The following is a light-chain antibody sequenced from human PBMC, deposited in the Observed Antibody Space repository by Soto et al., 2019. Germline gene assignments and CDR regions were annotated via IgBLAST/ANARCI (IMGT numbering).Light chain of an antibody. CDR1: QSVSSSY. CDR3: QQYGSSPSWT. Sequence: EIVLTQSPGTLSLSPGERATLSCRASQSVSSSYLAWYQQKPGQAPRLLIYGASSRATGIPGRFSGSGSGTDFTLPISRLEPEDFAVYYCQQYGSSPSWTFGQGTKVEIK. V-gene: IGKV3-20*01. J-gene: IGKJ1*01. CDR2: GAS.